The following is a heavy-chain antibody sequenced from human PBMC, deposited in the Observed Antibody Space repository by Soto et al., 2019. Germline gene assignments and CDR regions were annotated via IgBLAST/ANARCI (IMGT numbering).Heavy chain of an antibody. CDR1: GFIFSGSG. CDR2: IRSKANSYAT. J-gene: IGHJ4*02. V-gene: IGHV3-73*01. CDR3: TTYSGYDSYYCDS. Sequence: EVQLVESGGGLVQPGGSLKLSCAASGFIFSGSGMHWVRQASGKGLERVGHIRSKANSYATAYAASVKGRFTISRDDSKNTAYLQMNSLKTEDTAVYYCTTYSGYDSYYCDSWGQGTLVTVSS. D-gene: IGHD5-12*01.